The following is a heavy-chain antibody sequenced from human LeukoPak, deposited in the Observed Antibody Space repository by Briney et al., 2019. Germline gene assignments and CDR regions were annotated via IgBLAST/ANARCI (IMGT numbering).Heavy chain of an antibody. J-gene: IGHJ5*02. D-gene: IGHD6-13*01. CDR2: IIPIFGTA. Sequence: GASVRVSCKASGGTFSSYAISWVRQAPGQGLEWMGGIIPIFGTANYAQKFQGRVTITADESTSTAYMELSSLRSEDTAVYYCAGYRAAADGWFDPWGQGTLVTVSS. CDR3: AGYRAAADGWFDP. CDR1: GGTFSSYA. V-gene: IGHV1-69*01.